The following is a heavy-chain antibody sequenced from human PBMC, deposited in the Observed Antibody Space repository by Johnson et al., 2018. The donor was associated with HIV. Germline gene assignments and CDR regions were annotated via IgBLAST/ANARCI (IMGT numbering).Heavy chain of an antibody. Sequence: VQLVESGGGVVQPGRSLRLSCAASGFTLDDYGMAWVRQAPGKGLEWVSGINWNGGSTGYADSVKGRFTISRDNAKNSLYLQMNSLRAEDTALYYCARSDYVWGSYTRKGAFDIWGQGTMLIVSS. D-gene: IGHD3-16*01. V-gene: IGHV3-20*04. CDR1: GFTLDDYG. CDR2: INWNGGST. J-gene: IGHJ3*02. CDR3: ARSDYVWGSYTRKGAFDI.